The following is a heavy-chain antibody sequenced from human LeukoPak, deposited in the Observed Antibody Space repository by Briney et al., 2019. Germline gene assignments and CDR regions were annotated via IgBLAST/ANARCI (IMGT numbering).Heavy chain of an antibody. D-gene: IGHD3/OR15-3a*01. V-gene: IGHV4-34*01. J-gene: IGHJ4*02. CDR2: INHSGST. Sequence: SETLSPTCAVYGGSFSGYYWSWLRQPPGKGLEWIGEINHSGSTNYNPSLTSRAPISVDTSKNQFSLKLTSVTAADTAVYYCARKSAIRSYGLVRGLYFDSWGQGTPGTVSS. CDR1: GGSFSGYY. CDR3: ARKSAIRSYGLVRGLYFDS.